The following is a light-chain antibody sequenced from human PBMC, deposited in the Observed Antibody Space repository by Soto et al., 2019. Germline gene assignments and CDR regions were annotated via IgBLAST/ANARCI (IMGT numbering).Light chain of an antibody. CDR2: EGS. V-gene: IGLV2-23*01. CDR3: CSYAGSNYYV. Sequence: ALTQPASVSGSPGQSITISCTGTSNDVGSYNLVSWYQHHPGKAPKLMIFEGSKRPSGVSNRFSGSKSGNTASLTISGLQAEDEADFYCCSYAGSNYYVFGTGTKLTVL. CDR1: SNDVGSYNL. J-gene: IGLJ1*01.